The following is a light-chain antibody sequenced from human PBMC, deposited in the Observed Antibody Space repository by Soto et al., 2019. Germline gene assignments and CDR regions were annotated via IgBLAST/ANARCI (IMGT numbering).Light chain of an antibody. CDR1: SSDVGGYNY. CDR3: SSYTNIITLE. CDR2: EVS. Sequence: QSVLTQPASVSGSPGQSITISCTGTSSDVGGYNYVSWYQQHPGKAPKLMIYEVSTRPSGVSNRFSGSKSGNTASLTISGLQAEDEADYYCSSYTNIITLEFGGGTKLTVL. V-gene: IGLV2-14*01. J-gene: IGLJ3*02.